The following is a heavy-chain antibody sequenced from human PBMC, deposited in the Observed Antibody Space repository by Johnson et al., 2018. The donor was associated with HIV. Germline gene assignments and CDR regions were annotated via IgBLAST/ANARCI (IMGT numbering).Heavy chain of an antibody. CDR3: ARDLIVGATRGGAFDI. D-gene: IGHD1-26*01. V-gene: IGHV3-66*01. Sequence: VHLVESGGGLVQPGGSLRLSCAASGFTVSSNYMNWVRQAPGKGLEWVSVIYSCGSTYHADSVRGRFPISRDNSKNTLYLQMNSLKVEDTAVYYCARDLIVGATRGGAFDIWGQGTMVTVSS. CDR1: GFTVSSNY. CDR2: IYSCGST. J-gene: IGHJ3*02.